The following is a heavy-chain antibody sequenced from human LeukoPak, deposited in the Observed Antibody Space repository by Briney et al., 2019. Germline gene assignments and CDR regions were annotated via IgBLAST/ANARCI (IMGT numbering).Heavy chain of an antibody. CDR2: IRYDGSNK. V-gene: IGHV3-30*02. CDR3: AKGYQTTVVTNWFDP. CDR1: GFTFDDYG. J-gene: IGHJ5*02. D-gene: IGHD4-23*01. Sequence: GGSLRLSCAASGFTFDDYGMHWVRQAPGKGLEWVAFIRYDGSNKYYADSVKGRFTISRDNSKNTLYLQMNSLRAEDTAVYYCAKGYQTTVVTNWFDPWGQGTLVTVSS.